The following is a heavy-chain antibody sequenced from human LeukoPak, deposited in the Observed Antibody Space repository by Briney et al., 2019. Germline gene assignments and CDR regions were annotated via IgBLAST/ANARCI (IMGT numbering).Heavy chain of an antibody. D-gene: IGHD5/OR15-5a*01. V-gene: IGHV3-11*01. CDR3: ARANTVFEAFDI. CDR2: ISSSGSTI. Sequence: GGSLRLSCAASGFTFSDYYMSWIRQAPGKGLEWVSYISSSGSTIYYADSVKGRFTISRDNAKNSLYLQMSSLRAEDTAVYYCARANTVFEAFDIWGQGTMVTVSS. J-gene: IGHJ3*02. CDR1: GFTFSDYY.